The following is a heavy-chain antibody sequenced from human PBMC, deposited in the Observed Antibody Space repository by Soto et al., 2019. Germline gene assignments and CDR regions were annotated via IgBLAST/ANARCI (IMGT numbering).Heavy chain of an antibody. CDR1: GFSLTTRPVG. J-gene: IGHJ4*02. Sequence: QITLRESGPTLVKPTQTLTLTCSFSGFSLTTRPVGVGWIRQSPGKDLKWLAFAYWDDDNRYSPSLRSRLTVTKDTSKNQVVLTITNMDPVDTATYYCAHRRNIGVWNGGYFDYWGQGPLVTVSS. V-gene: IGHV2-5*02. D-gene: IGHD2-21*02. CDR2: AYWDDDN. CDR3: AHRRNIGVWNGGYFDY.